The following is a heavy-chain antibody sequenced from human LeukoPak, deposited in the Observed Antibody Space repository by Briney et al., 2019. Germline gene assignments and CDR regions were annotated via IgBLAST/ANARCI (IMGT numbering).Heavy chain of an antibody. CDR3: ARGDLAIVATIPVD. Sequence: SETLSLTCGVSGGSISNTNWWTWVRQPPGKGLEWIGEVNLQGSTNYNPSLKSRVTISVDPSRNQFSLKLTSVTAADAAVYYCARGDLAIVATIPVDWGQGTLVTVSS. J-gene: IGHJ4*02. CDR1: GGSISNTNW. CDR2: VNLQGST. V-gene: IGHV4-4*02. D-gene: IGHD5-12*01.